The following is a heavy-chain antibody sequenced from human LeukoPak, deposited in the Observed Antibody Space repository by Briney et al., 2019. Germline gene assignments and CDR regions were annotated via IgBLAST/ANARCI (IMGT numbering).Heavy chain of an antibody. CDR3: AKAGDIVVVPAAITYFDY. V-gene: IGHV3-30*02. Sequence: GGSLRLSCAASGFTFSSYGMHWARQAPGKGLEWVAFIRYDGSNKYYADSVKGRFTISRDNSKNTLYLQMNSLRAEDTAVYYCAKAGDIVVVPAAITYFDYWGQGTLVTVSS. CDR1: GFTFSSYG. CDR2: IRYDGSNK. D-gene: IGHD2-2*02. J-gene: IGHJ4*02.